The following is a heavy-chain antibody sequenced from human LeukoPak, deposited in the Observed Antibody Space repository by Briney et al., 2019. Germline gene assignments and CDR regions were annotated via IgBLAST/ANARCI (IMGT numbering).Heavy chain of an antibody. V-gene: IGHV3-69-1*02. CDR1: GFTFSDYD. CDR3: GRAFPPLRTSSAGDL. CDR2: ISGLSTHI. J-gene: IGHJ4*02. Sequence: GGSLTLSCSASGFTFSDYDMNWVRQAPGKGLEGVSSISGLSTHIYYGDSVKGRFSISRDNAKNSVYLQMNSLGVEDTAIYYCGRAFPPLRTSSAGDLWGQGILVTVSS. D-gene: IGHD3-16*01.